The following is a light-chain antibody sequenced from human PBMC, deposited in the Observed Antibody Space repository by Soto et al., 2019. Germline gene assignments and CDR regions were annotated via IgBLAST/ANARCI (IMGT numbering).Light chain of an antibody. CDR2: GAS. CDR3: QQYIRWPLT. CDR1: QDVSSN. Sequence: EMVVTPSPATLSVSPGERATLSCRASQDVSSNLAWYQQKPGQAPSLLIYGASTRATGTPARFSGSGSGTEFTLTISSLQSEDYAVYFCQQYIRWPLTFGGGTKV. J-gene: IGKJ4*01. V-gene: IGKV3-15*01.